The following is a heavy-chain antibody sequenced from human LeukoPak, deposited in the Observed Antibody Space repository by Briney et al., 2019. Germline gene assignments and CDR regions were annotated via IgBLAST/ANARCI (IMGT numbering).Heavy chain of an antibody. CDR3: ARDGYGDYPYYFDY. Sequence: TGGSLRLSCAASGFTFSNYWMHWVRQAPGEGLVWLSGITPDGSGTRYVDSVKGRFTISRDNSKNTLYLQMNSLRAEDTAVYYCARDGYGDYPYYFDYWGQGTLVTVSS. D-gene: IGHD4-17*01. V-gene: IGHV3-74*01. CDR2: ITPDGSGT. J-gene: IGHJ4*02. CDR1: GFTFSNYW.